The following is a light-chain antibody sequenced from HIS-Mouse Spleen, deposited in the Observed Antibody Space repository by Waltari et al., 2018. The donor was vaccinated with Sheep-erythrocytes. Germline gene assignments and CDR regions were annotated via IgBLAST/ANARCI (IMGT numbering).Light chain of an antibody. J-gene: IGLJ1*01. CDR1: SSDVGGYNY. CDR2: EVS. Sequence: QSALTQPRSVSGSPGHSVTISCTGTSSDVGGYNYVSWYQQHPGKAPKLMIYEVSRRPSGVPDRFAGSKSGSAASLTISGLQAEDEADYYCCSYAGSYNHVFATGTKVTVL. V-gene: IGLV2-11*01. CDR3: CSYAGSYNHV.